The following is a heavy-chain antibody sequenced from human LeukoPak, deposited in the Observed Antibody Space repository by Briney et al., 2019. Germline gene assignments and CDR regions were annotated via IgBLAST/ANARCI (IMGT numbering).Heavy chain of an antibody. CDR1: GGSISSSSYY. Sequence: PSETLSLTCTVSGGSISSSSYYWGWIRQPPGKGLEWIGSIYYSGSTYYNPSLKSRVTISVDTSKNQFSLKLSSVTAADAAVYYCALYYYGSGSYYTNWFDPWGQGTLVTVSS. J-gene: IGHJ5*02. CDR3: ALYYYGSGSYYTNWFDP. V-gene: IGHV4-39*01. CDR2: IYYSGST. D-gene: IGHD3-10*01.